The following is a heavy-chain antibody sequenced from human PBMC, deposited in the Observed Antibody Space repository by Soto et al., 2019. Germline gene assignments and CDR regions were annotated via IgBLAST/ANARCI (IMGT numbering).Heavy chain of an antibody. CDR3: ARDSSLYSYYGYYYGMDV. D-gene: IGHD4-4*01. CDR2: IIPIFGTA. J-gene: IGHJ6*02. Sequence: ASVKVSCKASGGTFSSYAISWVRQAPGQGLEWMGGIIPIFGTANYAQKFQGRVTITADESTSTAYMELSSLRSEDTAVYYCARDSSLYSYYGYYYGMDVWGQGTTVTVYS. CDR1: GGTFSSYA. V-gene: IGHV1-69*13.